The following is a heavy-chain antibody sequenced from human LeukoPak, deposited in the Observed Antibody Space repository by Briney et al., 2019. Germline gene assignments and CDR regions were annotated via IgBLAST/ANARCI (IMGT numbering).Heavy chain of an antibody. CDR3: ASVYSSGWYFDY. Sequence: ASVTVSFKASGYTFTGHYMHWVRQAPGQGLEWMGWINPNNGGTNYAQKFQGRVTMTRDTSTSTAYMELSRLRSDDTAVYYCASVYSSGWYFDYWGQGTLVTVSS. CDR2: INPNNGGT. J-gene: IGHJ4*02. CDR1: GYTFTGHY. D-gene: IGHD6-19*01. V-gene: IGHV1-2*02.